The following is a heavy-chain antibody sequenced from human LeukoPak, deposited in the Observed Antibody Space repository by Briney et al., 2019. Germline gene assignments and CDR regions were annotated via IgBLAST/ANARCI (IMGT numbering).Heavy chain of an antibody. J-gene: IGHJ4*02. CDR3: GRDTATALDY. Sequence: PGGSLRLSCAASGFTLNDHYMDWVRQAPGKGLEWVGRIKNKRGSYTADYAASVKGRFTLSRDDSQNSLYLQMNSLKIEDTAVYYCGRDTATALDYWGQGTLVTVSS. D-gene: IGHD6-13*01. CDR1: GFTLNDHY. V-gene: IGHV3-72*01. CDR2: IKNKRGSYTA.